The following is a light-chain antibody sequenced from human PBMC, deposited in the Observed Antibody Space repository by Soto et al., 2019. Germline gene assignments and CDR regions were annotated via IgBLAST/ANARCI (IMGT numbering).Light chain of an antibody. CDR3: QQYDNLTLT. CDR2: DAS. V-gene: IGKV1-33*01. Sequence: DIQMTQSPSSLSASVGDRVTITCQASQDIRNYLNWYQQKQGKAPKIXIYDASNLETGVPSRFSGSGSGTDFTFTISSLQPEDIATYYCQQYDNLTLTFGGGTQVDIK. CDR1: QDIRNY. J-gene: IGKJ4*01.